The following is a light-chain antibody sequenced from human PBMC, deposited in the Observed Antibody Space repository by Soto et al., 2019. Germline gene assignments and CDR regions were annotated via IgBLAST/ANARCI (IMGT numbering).Light chain of an antibody. V-gene: IGKV3-20*01. CDR3: QQYGSSPPLT. Sequence: EIVLKQSPGTLSLSPGERATLSCRASQSVSSSYLAWYQQKPGQAPRLLIYGASSRATGIPDRFSGSGSGTYYTLTISRLEPEDFAVYYCQQYGSSPPLTFGGGTKVDIK. CDR2: GAS. J-gene: IGKJ4*01. CDR1: QSVSSSY.